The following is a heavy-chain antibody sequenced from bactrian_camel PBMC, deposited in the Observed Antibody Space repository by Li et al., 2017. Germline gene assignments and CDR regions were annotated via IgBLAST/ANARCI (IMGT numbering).Heavy chain of an antibody. Sequence: HVQLVESGGGSVQAGGSLRLSCAVSGYTYSADCLGWFRQAPGKEREGVAVIDSDGNAAYADSVKGRFTISKDNARNTVYLQMNSLKVEDTAMYYCATRRYCTSMSPAAFGYWGQGTQVTVS. CDR2: IDSDGNA. CDR3: ATRRYCTSMSPAAFGY. D-gene: IGHD5*01. J-gene: IGHJ4*01. CDR1: GYTYSADC. V-gene: IGHV3S53*01.